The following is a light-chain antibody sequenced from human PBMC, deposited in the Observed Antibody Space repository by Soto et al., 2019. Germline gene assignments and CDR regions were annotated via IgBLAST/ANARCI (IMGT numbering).Light chain of an antibody. CDR1: QSVSSY. CDR3: QQYGSSPRT. Sequence: EIVLTQSPGTLSLSPGERATLSCRASQSVSSYLAWYQQKPGQAPRLLIYGASSSATGLPDRFSGSGSGTDFTLTISRLEPEDFAVYYCQQYGSSPRTFGQGTKVEIK. V-gene: IGKV3-20*01. J-gene: IGKJ1*01. CDR2: GAS.